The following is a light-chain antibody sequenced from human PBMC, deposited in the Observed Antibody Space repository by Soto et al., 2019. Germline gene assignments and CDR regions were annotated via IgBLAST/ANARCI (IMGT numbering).Light chain of an antibody. J-gene: IGKJ1*01. CDR3: QNHNNAPWT. Sequence: DIQMTQSPSSLSASVGDRVTITCRASQGIGNYLAWYQQKSGKVPKLLIYAASTLQSGVPSRFSGSRSGTAFTLTISRLQPEDVATYYCQNHNNAPWTFGQGTKVEIQ. CDR1: QGIGNY. V-gene: IGKV1-27*01. CDR2: AAS.